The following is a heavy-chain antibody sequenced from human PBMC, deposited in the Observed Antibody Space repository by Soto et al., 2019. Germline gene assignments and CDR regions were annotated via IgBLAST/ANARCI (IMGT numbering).Heavy chain of an antibody. CDR3: ARGPRSYYYYGMDV. CDR1: GDSISSGSAY. J-gene: IGHJ6*02. Sequence: SETLSLTCTVSGDSISSGSAYWGWVRQPPGKGLEWIGSFYYSGNTHYNPSLKSRATISVDTSKNQFSLKLSSVTATDRAVYYCARGPRSYYYYGMDVWGQGTTVTV. CDR2: FYYSGNT. V-gene: IGHV4-39*01.